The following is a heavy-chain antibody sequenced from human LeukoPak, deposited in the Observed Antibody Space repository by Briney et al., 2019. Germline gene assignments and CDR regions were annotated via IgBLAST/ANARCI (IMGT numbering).Heavy chain of an antibody. CDR3: AKANSGSYASFDY. CDR1: GXTFSSYA. J-gene: IGHJ4*02. D-gene: IGHD1-26*01. CDR2: ISGGGGST. Sequence: PGGSLRLSCAASGXTFSSYAMSWVRQAPGKGLEWVSAISGGGGSTYYADSVKGRFTISRDNSKNTLYLQMNSLRAEDTAVYYCAKANSGSYASFDYWGQGTLVTVSS. V-gene: IGHV3-23*01.